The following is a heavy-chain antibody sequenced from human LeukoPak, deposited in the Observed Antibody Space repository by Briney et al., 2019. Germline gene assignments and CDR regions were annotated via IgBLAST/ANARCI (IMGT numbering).Heavy chain of an antibody. D-gene: IGHD4-17*01. V-gene: IGHV4-34*01. J-gene: IGHJ4*02. CDR2: INHSGST. Sequence: SETLSLTCAVYGGSFSGYYWSWIRQPPGKGLEWIGEINHSGSTNYNPSLKSRVTISVDTSKNQFSLKLSSVTAADTAVYYCARRAVTTTNYFDCWGQGTLVTVSS. CDR3: ARRAVTTTNYFDC. CDR1: GGSFSGYY.